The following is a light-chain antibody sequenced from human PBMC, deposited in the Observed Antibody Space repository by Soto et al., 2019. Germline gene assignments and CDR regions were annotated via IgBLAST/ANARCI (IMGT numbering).Light chain of an antibody. CDR3: QQANSFPLT. V-gene: IGKV3-11*01. J-gene: IGKJ5*01. Sequence: EIVLTQSPAALTLSPGERATLSCRASQSVSSYLAWYQQKPGQAPRLLIYDASNRATGIPARFSGSGSGTDFTLTISSLQPEDFATYYCQQANSFPLTFGQGTRLDI. CDR1: QSVSSY. CDR2: DAS.